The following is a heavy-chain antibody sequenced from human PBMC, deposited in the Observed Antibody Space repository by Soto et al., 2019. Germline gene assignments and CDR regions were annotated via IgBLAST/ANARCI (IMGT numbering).Heavy chain of an antibody. CDR3: VKDVGSTISRYDCSFDV. V-gene: IGHV3-64D*06. CDR2: VTSNGDSI. Sequence: EVQLVESGGGLAQPGGSLRLSCSASGFAFSTYAMHWVRQAPGKGLEYVSAVTSNGDSIYYADSVKGRFTISRDNSKNTLHLHMSSLRAEDTAVYYCVKDVGSTISRYDCSFDVWGQGTMVTVSS. J-gene: IGHJ3*01. D-gene: IGHD3-16*01. CDR1: GFAFSTYA.